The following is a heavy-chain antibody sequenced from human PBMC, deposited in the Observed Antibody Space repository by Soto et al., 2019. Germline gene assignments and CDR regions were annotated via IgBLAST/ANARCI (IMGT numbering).Heavy chain of an antibody. J-gene: IGHJ4*02. V-gene: IGHV1-18*04. D-gene: IGHD6-19*01. CDR1: GYTFTSYG. CDR3: ARDTVAGLFDY. Sequence: ASVKVSCKASGYTFTSYGISWVRQAPGQGLEWMGWISAYNGNTNYAPKLQGRVTMTTDTSTSAAYMELRSLRSDDTAVYYCARDTVAGLFDYWGQGTLVTVSS. CDR2: ISAYNGNT.